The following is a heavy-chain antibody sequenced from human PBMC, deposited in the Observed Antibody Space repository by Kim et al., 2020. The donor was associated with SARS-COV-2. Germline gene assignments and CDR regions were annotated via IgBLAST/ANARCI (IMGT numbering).Heavy chain of an antibody. J-gene: IGHJ4*02. CDR3: AGSRHYYDSSGYYAFDY. D-gene: IGHD3-22*01. CDR2: ISSSSSYI. V-gene: IGHV3-21*01. CDR1: GFTFSSYS. Sequence: GGSLRLSCAASGFTFSSYSMNWVRQAPGKGLEWVSSISSSSSYIYYADSVKGRFTISRDNAKNSLYLQMNSLRAEDTAVYYCAGSRHYYDSSGYYAFDYWGQGTLVTVSS.